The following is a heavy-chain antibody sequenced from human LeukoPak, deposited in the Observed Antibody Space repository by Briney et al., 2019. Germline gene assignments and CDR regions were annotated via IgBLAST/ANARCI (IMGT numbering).Heavy chain of an antibody. D-gene: IGHD6-13*01. J-gene: IGHJ3*01. CDR3: AKARIAAAGTGAFDV. CDR1: GFPFSSYA. CDR2: FSATDGSA. V-gene: IGHV3-23*01. Sequence: GGSLRLSCAATGFSGFPFSSYAMNWVRQAPGKGLEWVSAFSATDGSAQYAESVKGRFTISRDNSKNSLYLQMNSLRDEDTAVYYCAKARIAAAGTGAFDVWGQGTMVTVSS.